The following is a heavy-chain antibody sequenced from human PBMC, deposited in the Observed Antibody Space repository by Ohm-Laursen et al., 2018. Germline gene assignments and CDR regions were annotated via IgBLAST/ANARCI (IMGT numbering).Heavy chain of an antibody. V-gene: IGHV3-30*03. Sequence: SLRLSCAASGFTFSSYGMHWVRQAPGKGLEWVAVISYDGSNKYYADSVKGRFTISRDNSKNILYLQLNSLRAEDTALYYCARFVAGATVTRGTECYGMDVWGQGTTVTVSS. CDR1: GFTFSSYG. J-gene: IGHJ6*02. CDR2: ISYDGSNK. CDR3: ARFVAGATVTRGTECYGMDV. D-gene: IGHD2-15*01.